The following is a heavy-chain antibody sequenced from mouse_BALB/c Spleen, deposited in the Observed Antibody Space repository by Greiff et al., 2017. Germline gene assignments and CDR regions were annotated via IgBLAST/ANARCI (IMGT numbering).Heavy chain of an antibody. CDR3: ARMITTTPYYAIDY. CDR2: ISNGGGST. J-gene: IGHJ4*01. V-gene: IGHV5-12-2*01. Sequence: EVHLVESGGGLVQPGGSLKLSCAASGFTFSSYTMSWVRQTPEKRLEWVAYISNGGGSTYYPDTVKGRFTISRDNAKNTLYLQMSSLKSEDTAMYYCARMITTTPYYAIDYWGQGTSVTVSS. D-gene: IGHD2-4*01. CDR1: GFTFSSYT.